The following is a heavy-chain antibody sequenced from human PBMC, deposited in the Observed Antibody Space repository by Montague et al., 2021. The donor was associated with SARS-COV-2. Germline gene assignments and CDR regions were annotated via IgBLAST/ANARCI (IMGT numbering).Heavy chain of an antibody. CDR2: IWYDGSNK. CDR1: GFTFSSYG. Sequence: SLRLSCAASGFTFSSYGMHWVRQAPGKGLEWVAVIWYDGSNKYYADSVKGRFTISRDNSKNTLYLQMNSLRAEDTAVYYCAREGPLLRLGESSLYDYWGQGTLVTVSS. V-gene: IGHV3-33*01. J-gene: IGHJ4*02. D-gene: IGHD3-16*02. CDR3: AREGPLLRLGESSLYDY.